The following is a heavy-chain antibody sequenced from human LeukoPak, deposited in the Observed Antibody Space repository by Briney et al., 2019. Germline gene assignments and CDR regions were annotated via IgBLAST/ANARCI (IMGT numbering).Heavy chain of an antibody. J-gene: IGHJ4*02. CDR3: ARERRISGSYPN. V-gene: IGHV4-39*02. CDR2: ISYSGNT. D-gene: IGHD1-26*01. CDR1: GASISRSSHY. Sequence: SETLSLTCTVSGASISRSSHYWGWIRQPPGKGLEWIGTISYSGNTYYDPSLKSRLTISVDTSENRFSLRLSSVTAADTAVYYCARERRISGSYPNWGQGTLVTVSS.